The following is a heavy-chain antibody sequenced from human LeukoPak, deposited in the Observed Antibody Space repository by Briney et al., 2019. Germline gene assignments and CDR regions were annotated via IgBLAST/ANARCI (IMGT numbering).Heavy chain of an antibody. CDR2: INYSGST. CDR1: GVSISSSPEY. J-gene: IGHJ5*02. V-gene: IGHV4-39*01. Sequence: KPSETLSLTCSVSGVSISSSPEYWGWIRQPPGKGLEYIGGINYSGSTYYDPSLKGRVTISVDTSKNQFSLKLNSVTAADTAVYFCARHSVTDFDWSHTPTWFDPWGQGTLVTVSS. D-gene: IGHD3-9*01. CDR3: ARHSVTDFDWSHTPTWFDP.